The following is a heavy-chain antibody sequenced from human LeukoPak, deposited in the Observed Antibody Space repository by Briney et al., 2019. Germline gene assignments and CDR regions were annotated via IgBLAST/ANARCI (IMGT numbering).Heavy chain of an antibody. V-gene: IGHV4-30-2*01. CDR3: ARGDLRLLAAFDI. CDR2: IFHSGST. J-gene: IGHJ3*02. D-gene: IGHD1-26*01. Sequence: SETLSLTCAVSGGSISSNGYSWSWIRQPPGKGLEWIGYIFHSGSTYYNPSLKGRVTISVDRSENQFSLKLGSVTAADTAVYYCARGDLRLLAAFDIWGQGTMVTVSS. CDR1: GGSISSNGYS.